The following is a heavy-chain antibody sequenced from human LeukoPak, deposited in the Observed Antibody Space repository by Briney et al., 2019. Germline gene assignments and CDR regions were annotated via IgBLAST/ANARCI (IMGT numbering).Heavy chain of an antibody. V-gene: IGHV3-74*03. Sequence: GGSLRLSCAASGFTFSNYWIHWVRQAPGKGLVWVSRIDNAGSITTYADSVKGRFTISRDNAENTLYLQMNSLRAEDTAVYYCAKSVAVAGLNWFDPWGQGTLVTVSS. J-gene: IGHJ5*02. CDR2: IDNAGSIT. CDR3: AKSVAVAGLNWFDP. CDR1: GFTFSNYW. D-gene: IGHD6-13*01.